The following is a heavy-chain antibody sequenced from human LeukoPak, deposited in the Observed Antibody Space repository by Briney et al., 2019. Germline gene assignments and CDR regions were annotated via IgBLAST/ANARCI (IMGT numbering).Heavy chain of an antibody. CDR3: ARAPYGPEDYYFDY. D-gene: IGHD4-17*01. J-gene: IGHJ4*02. Sequence: ASETLSLTCAVYGGSFSGYYWSWIRQPPGKGLEWIGEINHSGSTNYNPSLKSRVTISVDTSKNQFSLKLSSVTAADTAVYYCARAPYGPEDYYFDYWGQGTLVTVSS. CDR2: INHSGST. CDR1: GGSFSGYY. V-gene: IGHV4-34*01.